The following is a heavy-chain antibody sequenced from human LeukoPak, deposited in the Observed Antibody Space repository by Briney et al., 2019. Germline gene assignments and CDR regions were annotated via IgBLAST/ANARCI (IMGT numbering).Heavy chain of an antibody. CDR2: ITDSSTST. CDR1: GGSIDSTN. D-gene: IGHD6-13*01. CDR3: AKGSSSSRPYYFDY. J-gene: IGHJ4*02. V-gene: IGHV3-23*01. Sequence: PSETLSLTCDVSGGSIDSTNWWNWVRQAPGKGLEWVSAITDSSTSTYYADSVKGRSTISRHNSKNTLYLQMNSLRAEDTAVYYCAKGSSSSRPYYFDYWGQGTLVTVSS.